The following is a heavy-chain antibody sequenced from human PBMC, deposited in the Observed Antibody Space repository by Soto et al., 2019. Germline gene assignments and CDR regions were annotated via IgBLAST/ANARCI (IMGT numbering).Heavy chain of an antibody. CDR3: ARDSSGYYYGY. V-gene: IGHV1-18*01. CDR1: GYTFNTYA. D-gene: IGHD3-22*01. Sequence: ASVKVSCKASGYTFNTYAITWVRQAPGQGLEWMGWISGYNGNTNYAQTLQGRGTMTTDTSTSTAYLELRSLRSDDTAVYYCARDSSGYYYGYWGQGTLVTVSS. J-gene: IGHJ4*02. CDR2: ISGYNGNT.